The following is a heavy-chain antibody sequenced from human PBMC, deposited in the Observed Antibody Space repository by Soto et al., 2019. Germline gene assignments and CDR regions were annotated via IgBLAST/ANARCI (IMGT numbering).Heavy chain of an antibody. J-gene: IGHJ4*02. CDR2: IIPLFGTP. Sequence: QVQLVQSGAEVKKPGSSVKVSCKDSGGIFSTDAISWLRHAPGQGLEWLGGIIPLFGTPNYAQRFQGRVTITADESTSTAYMELSRLRSEDTAVYYCARDRDDYGSGNYYNRIDFWGQGTLVTVSS. CDR3: ARDRDDYGSGNYYNRIDF. V-gene: IGHV1-69*01. D-gene: IGHD3-10*01. CDR1: GGIFSTDA.